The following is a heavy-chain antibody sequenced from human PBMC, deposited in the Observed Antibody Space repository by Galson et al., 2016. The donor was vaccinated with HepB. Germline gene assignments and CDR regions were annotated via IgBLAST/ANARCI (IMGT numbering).Heavy chain of an antibody. J-gene: IGHJ4*02. V-gene: IGHV3-43*01. Sequence: SLRLSCAASGFIFRKFTMHWVRQRPGKGLEWVSLVGGNGATTFYADSVKGRFTISRDNGKNSVYLQMNSLTIEGTALYYCAKEHNTGWPSLESWGQGTLVSVSP. CDR3: AKEHNTGWPSLES. D-gene: IGHD6-19*01. CDR1: GFIFRKFT. CDR2: VGGNGATT.